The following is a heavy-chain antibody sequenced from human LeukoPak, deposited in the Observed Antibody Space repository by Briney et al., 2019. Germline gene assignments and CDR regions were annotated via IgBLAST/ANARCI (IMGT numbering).Heavy chain of an antibody. V-gene: IGHV3-21*01. Sequence: PERSLRLSCAASGFTFSSYSMNWVRQAPGKGLEWVSSISSSSSYIYYADSVKGRFTISRDNAKNSLYLQMNSLRAEDTAVYYCARDYPRTPFYGMDVWGQGTTVTVSS. CDR2: ISSSSSYI. CDR3: ARDYPRTPFYGMDV. D-gene: IGHD3-16*02. CDR1: GFTFSSYS. J-gene: IGHJ6*02.